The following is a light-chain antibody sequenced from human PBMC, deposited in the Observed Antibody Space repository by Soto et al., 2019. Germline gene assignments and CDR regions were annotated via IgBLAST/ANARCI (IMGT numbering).Light chain of an antibody. CDR3: QKYISAPLT. CDR2: AAS. CDR1: QDISNY. V-gene: IGKV1-27*01. J-gene: IGKJ4*01. Sequence: DNQMTQSPSSLSASVGDRVTITCRASQDISNYLAWYQQKPGKVPKLLIYAASTLQSGVPSRFSGSGSGTDFTLTISSLQPEDVGTYYCQKYISAPLTFGGGTKVEIK.